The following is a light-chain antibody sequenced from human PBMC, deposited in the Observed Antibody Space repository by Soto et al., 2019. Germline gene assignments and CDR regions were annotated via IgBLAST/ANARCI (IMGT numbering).Light chain of an antibody. Sequence: DIQMTQSPSSLSASVGDRVTITFRASQSIRSCLNWYQQKSGKAPKLLIYAASSLQSGVPSRFSCSGSGTDYTLTINSLQPEDFATYYCLQHNSYPLITFGQGTRLEIK. CDR2: AAS. V-gene: IGKV1-39*01. CDR1: QSIRSC. J-gene: IGKJ5*01. CDR3: LQHNSYPLIT.